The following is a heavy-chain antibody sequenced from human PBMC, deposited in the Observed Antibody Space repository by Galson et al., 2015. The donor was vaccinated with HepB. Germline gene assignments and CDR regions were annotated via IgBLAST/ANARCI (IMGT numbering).Heavy chain of an antibody. CDR2: ISTDGSNE. D-gene: IGHD3-10*01. CDR1: GFTFSSYG. Sequence: SLRLSCAGSGFTFSSYGIHWVRQAPGKGLEWVAVISTDGSNEYYGDSVKGRFTISRDNSKNTLYLQMNSLRAEDTAIYYCAKGKYYYGFDPWGQGTLVTVSS. V-gene: IGHV3-30*18. J-gene: IGHJ5*02. CDR3: AKGKYYYGFDP.